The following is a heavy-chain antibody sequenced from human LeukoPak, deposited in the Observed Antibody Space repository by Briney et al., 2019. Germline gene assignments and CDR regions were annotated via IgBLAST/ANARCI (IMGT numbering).Heavy chain of an antibody. D-gene: IGHD6-13*01. Sequence: QTGGTLSLTCAASGITFSSLAMAWVRQAPGKGLEWVSTVGSSGVNTHYPAPVKGRFIIFRANSKSIPHLQMTILSVETAALYYCATTPSSTPPYYCGQGTLFSVSS. CDR1: GITFSSLA. J-gene: IGHJ4*02. V-gene: IGHV3-23*01. CDR2: VGSSGVNT. CDR3: ATTPSSTPPYY.